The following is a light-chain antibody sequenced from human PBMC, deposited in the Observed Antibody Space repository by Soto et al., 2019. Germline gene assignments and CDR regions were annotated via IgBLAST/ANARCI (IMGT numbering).Light chain of an antibody. CDR3: QQYNNWPPFT. V-gene: IGKV3-15*01. Sequence: EIVMTQSPGTLSVSPGERATLSCRPSRNIRSNLAWYQQNPGQAPRPLIYETSTRAPGIPARFSGSGSGTEFTLTISSLQSEDFAVYHCQQYNNWPPFTFGPGTKVDIK. J-gene: IGKJ3*01. CDR2: ETS. CDR1: RNIRSN.